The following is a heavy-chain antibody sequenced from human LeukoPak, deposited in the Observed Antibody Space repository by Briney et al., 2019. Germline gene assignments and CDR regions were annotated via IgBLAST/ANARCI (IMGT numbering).Heavy chain of an antibody. J-gene: IGHJ4*02. Sequence: GGSLRLSCAASGFIFSTYSMNWVRQAPGKGLEWVSSITSSSGYILYADSVKGRFTISRDNAKNSLYLQVTSLGAEDTAVYYCARTLSGGHNFDYWGQGTLVTVSS. D-gene: IGHD2-15*01. CDR2: ITSSSGYI. V-gene: IGHV3-21*01. CDR3: ARTLSGGHNFDY. CDR1: GFIFSTYS.